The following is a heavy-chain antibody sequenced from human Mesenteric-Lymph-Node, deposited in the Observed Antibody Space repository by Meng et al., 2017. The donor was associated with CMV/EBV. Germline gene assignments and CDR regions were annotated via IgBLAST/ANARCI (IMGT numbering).Heavy chain of an antibody. V-gene: IGHV3-23*01. Sequence: GESLKISCAASGFTFDDHGMNWVRQAPGKGLEWVSAISGSGGSTYYADSVKGRFTISRDNSKNTLYLQMNSLRAEDTAVYYCAKSPAAKGDAFDIWGQGTMVTVSS. J-gene: IGHJ3*02. CDR1: GFTFDDHG. D-gene: IGHD2-15*01. CDR3: AKSPAAKGDAFDI. CDR2: ISGSGGST.